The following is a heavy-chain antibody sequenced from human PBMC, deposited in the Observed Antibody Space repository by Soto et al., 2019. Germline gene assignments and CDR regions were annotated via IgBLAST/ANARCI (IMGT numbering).Heavy chain of an antibody. D-gene: IGHD3-10*01. CDR3: AKESEWFGEESWFDP. V-gene: IGHV3-9*01. Sequence: PGGSLRLSCAASGFTFDDYAMHWVRQAPGKGLEWVSGISWNSGSIGYADSVKGRFTISRDNSKNTLYLQMDSLRAEDTAVYYCAKESEWFGEESWFDPWGQGTLVTVSS. CDR1: GFTFDDYA. CDR2: ISWNSGSI. J-gene: IGHJ5*02.